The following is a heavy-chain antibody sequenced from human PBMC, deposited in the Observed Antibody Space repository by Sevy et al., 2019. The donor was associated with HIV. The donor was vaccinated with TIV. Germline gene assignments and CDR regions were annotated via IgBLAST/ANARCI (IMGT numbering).Heavy chain of an antibody. CDR2: IHYSGST. Sequence: SQTLSLTCTVSGGPISSYYWSWIRQPPGKKLEWIGYIHYSGSTNYNPSLNSRVTMSVDTSKNQFSLKLTSVTAADTAVYYCARAPPVRSGDDSLNWFDPWGQGTLVTVSS. CDR3: ARAPPVRSGDDSLNWFDP. CDR1: GGPISSYY. D-gene: IGHD5-12*01. V-gene: IGHV4-59*01. J-gene: IGHJ5*02.